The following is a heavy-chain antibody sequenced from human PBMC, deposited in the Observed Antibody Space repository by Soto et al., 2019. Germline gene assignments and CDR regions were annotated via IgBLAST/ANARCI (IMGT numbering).Heavy chain of an antibody. J-gene: IGHJ4*02. Sequence: EVHLVESGGGLVQPGGSLRLSCVASGFRPSDYFMDWVRQAPGKGPECVARIKNKAEKDIKEYAASAKGRFIVSTDDSKNSLYLQMNSLNTEDTAIYFCVRDSLKWSFDHWGPGALVTVSS. CDR3: VRDSLKWSFDH. CDR1: GFRPSDYF. V-gene: IGHV3-72*01. D-gene: IGHD2-15*01. CDR2: IKNKAEKDIK.